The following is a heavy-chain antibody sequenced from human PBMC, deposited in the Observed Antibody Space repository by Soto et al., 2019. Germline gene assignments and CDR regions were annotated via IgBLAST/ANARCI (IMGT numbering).Heavy chain of an antibody. CDR3: SRYRGSDSDAVDI. CDR2: IYYDGSNE. CDR1: GFSFSDYG. J-gene: IGHJ3*02. Sequence: QVQLVESGGGVVQPGRSLRLSCAASGFSFSDYGMHWVRQAPGKGLEWVALIYYDGSNEHYADSVQGRFTISRDNSKNTLYLQMNSLRAEDTAVYYCSRYRGSDSDAVDIWGQGTVVAVSS. V-gene: IGHV3-33*08. D-gene: IGHD1-26*01.